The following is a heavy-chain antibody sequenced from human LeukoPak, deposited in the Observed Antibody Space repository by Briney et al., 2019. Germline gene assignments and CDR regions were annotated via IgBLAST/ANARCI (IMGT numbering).Heavy chain of an antibody. Sequence: SETLSLTCTVSGYSISSGYYWGWIRQPPGKGLEWIGSIYHSGSTHYNPSLKSRVTISVDTSKNQFSLKLSSVTAADTAVYYCARVSPDEKNYYYYYMDVWGKGTTVTVSS. CDR1: GYSISSGYY. CDR3: ARVSPDEKNYYYYYMDV. J-gene: IGHJ6*03. CDR2: IYHSGST. V-gene: IGHV4-38-2*02.